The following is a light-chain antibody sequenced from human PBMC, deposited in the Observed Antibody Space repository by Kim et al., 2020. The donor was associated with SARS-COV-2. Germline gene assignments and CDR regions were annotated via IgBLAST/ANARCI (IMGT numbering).Light chain of an antibody. V-gene: IGKV1-5*03. CDR3: QQYNSYSET. CDR2: KAS. Sequence: DIQMTQSPSTLSASMGDRVTITCRASQNINSWLAWYQQKPGKVPKLLIYKASTLEGGAPSRFSGSGSGTEFTLTISSLQPDDFATYYCQQYNSYSETFGQGTKLEI. J-gene: IGKJ2*01. CDR1: QNINSW.